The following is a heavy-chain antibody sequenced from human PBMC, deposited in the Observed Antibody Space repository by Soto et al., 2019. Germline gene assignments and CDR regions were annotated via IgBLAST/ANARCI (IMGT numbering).Heavy chain of an antibody. V-gene: IGHV4-61*08. J-gene: IGHJ4*02. D-gene: IGHD5-12*01. CDR1: DGSVSSGDYY. CDR3: ARILSGYDPLDY. Sequence: SETLSLTCIVSDGSVSSGDYYWSWIRQPPGKGLEWIGNIYYSGNTNYNPSLKSRVTISVDTSNNQFSLKLTSVTAEDTAVYYCARILSGYDPLDYWGQGTLVTVSS. CDR2: IYYSGNT.